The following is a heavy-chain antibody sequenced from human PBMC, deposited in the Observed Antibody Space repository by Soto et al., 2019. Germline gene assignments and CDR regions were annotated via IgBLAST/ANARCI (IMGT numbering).Heavy chain of an antibody. Sequence: QVQLVQSGTEVKKPGSSVKVSCKTSGGTFSSFPIAWVRQAPGQGLEWVGGIIPVLGAPSYAQTFQGRVTITADESTSAAYLELSSLRSDDTAVYFCASTTVWKDAFEIWDQGTLVSVSS. V-gene: IGHV1-69*01. CDR3: ASTTVWKDAFEI. J-gene: IGHJ3*02. CDR2: IIPVLGAP. CDR1: GGTFSSFP. D-gene: IGHD3-16*01.